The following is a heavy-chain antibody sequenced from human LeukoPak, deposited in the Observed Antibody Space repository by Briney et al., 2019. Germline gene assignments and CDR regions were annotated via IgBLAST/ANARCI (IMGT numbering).Heavy chain of an antibody. CDR1: GFTFSSYA. J-gene: IGHJ4*02. D-gene: IGHD6-13*01. CDR2: ISYDGSNK. Sequence: GGSLRLSCAASGFTFSSYAMHRVRQAPGKGLEWVAVISYDGSNKYYADSVKGRFTISRDNSKNTLYLQMNSLRAEDTAVYYCARDRDSSSWFDYWGQGTLVTVSS. CDR3: ARDRDSSSWFDY. V-gene: IGHV3-30-3*01.